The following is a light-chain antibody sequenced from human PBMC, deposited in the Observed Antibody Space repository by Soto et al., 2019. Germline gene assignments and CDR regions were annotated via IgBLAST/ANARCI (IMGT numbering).Light chain of an antibody. CDR1: SSDVGSYNL. J-gene: IGLJ3*02. Sequence: QSVLTQPASVSGSPGQSITISCTGTSSDVGSYNLVSWYQQHPGKAPKLMIYDVSKRPSGVSNRFSGSKSGNTASLTISGLQAEDEADYYCCSYAGSSTFNWVFGGGTKLTVL. CDR3: CSYAGSSTFNWV. CDR2: DVS. V-gene: IGLV2-23*02.